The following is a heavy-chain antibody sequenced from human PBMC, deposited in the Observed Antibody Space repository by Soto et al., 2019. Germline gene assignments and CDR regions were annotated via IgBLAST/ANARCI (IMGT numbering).Heavy chain of an antibody. CDR1: GFTFSSYA. CDR3: AIPPGVTTAVYY. J-gene: IGHJ4*02. D-gene: IGHD4-17*01. V-gene: IGHV3-30-3*01. CDR2: ISYDGSNK. Sequence: QVQLVESGGGVVQPGRSLRLSCAASGFTFSSYAMHWVRQAPGKGLEWVAVISYDGSNKYYADSVKGRFTISRDNSKNTLYLQMNSLRAEDTAVYYCAIPPGVTTAVYYWGQGTLVTVSS.